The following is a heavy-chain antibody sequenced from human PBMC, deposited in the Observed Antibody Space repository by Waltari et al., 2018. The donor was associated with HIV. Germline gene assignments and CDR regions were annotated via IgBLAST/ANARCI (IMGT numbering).Heavy chain of an antibody. D-gene: IGHD4-17*01. CDR1: GGSISSYY. Sequence: QVQLQESGPGLVKPSETLSLTCTVSGGSISSYYWSWIRQPPGKGLEWIGYIYYSGSTNYNPSLKSRVTISVDTSKNQFSLKLSSVTAADTAVYYCASSPYGDYVNFDYWGQGTLVTVSS. CDR2: IYYSGST. J-gene: IGHJ4*02. CDR3: ASSPYGDYVNFDY. V-gene: IGHV4-59*01.